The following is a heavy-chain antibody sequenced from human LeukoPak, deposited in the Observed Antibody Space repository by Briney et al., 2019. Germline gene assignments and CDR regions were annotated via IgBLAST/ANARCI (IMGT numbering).Heavy chain of an antibody. Sequence: GGSLRLSCAASGFTFSSYSMNWVRQAPGKGLKWVSYISSSSSTIYYADSVKGRFTISRDNAKNSLYLQMNSLRAEDTAVYYCARGVVVVAASWFDPWGQGTLVTVSS. CDR2: ISSSSSTI. CDR1: GFTFSSYS. J-gene: IGHJ5*02. CDR3: ARGVVVVAASWFDP. V-gene: IGHV3-48*04. D-gene: IGHD2-15*01.